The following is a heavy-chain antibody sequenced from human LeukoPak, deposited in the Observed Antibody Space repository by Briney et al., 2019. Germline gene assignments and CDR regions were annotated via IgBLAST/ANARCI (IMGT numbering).Heavy chain of an antibody. J-gene: IGHJ4*02. CDR2: ISGSGDSI. CDR1: GFMFSSCA. V-gene: IGHV3-23*01. Sequence: GGSLRLSCVASGFMFSSCAMSWVRRAPGKGLEWVSGISGSGDSIYYADSVKGRFSISRDNSKNTLFLQLNSLRAEDTAVYYCAKSPSSGWYYFDFWGQGTLVTVSS. CDR3: AKSPSSGWYYFDF. D-gene: IGHD6-19*01.